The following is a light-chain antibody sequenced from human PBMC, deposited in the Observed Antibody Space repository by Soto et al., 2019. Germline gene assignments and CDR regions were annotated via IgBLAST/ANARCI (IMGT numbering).Light chain of an antibody. CDR1: SSDVGGYNS. CDR2: QVS. Sequence: QSVLTQPASASGSPGQSITISCTGTSSDVGGYNSVSWYQQPPDKAPKLMIYQVSNRPSGISNRFSGSKSGNTASLTISGLQAEDEADYYCSSYSSSTTFVFGSGTKVTVL. CDR3: SSYSSSTTFV. J-gene: IGLJ1*01. V-gene: IGLV2-14*01.